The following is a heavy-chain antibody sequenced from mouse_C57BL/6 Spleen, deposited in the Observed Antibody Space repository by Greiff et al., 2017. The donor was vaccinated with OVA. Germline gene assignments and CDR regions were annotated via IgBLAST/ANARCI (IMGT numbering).Heavy chain of an antibody. CDR2: ISSGGSYT. Sequence: EVQGVESGGDLVKPGGSLKLSCAASGFTFSSYGMSWVRQTPDKRLEWVATISSGGSYTYYPDSVKGRFTISRDNAKNTLYLQMSSLKSEDTAMYYCARTIIYYYGSSYWYFDVWGTGTTVTVSS. J-gene: IGHJ1*03. CDR3: ARTIIYYYGSSYWYFDV. CDR1: GFTFSSYG. V-gene: IGHV5-6*01. D-gene: IGHD1-1*01.